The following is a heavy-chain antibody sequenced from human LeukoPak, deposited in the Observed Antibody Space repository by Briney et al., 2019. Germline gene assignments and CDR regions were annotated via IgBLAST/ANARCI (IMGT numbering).Heavy chain of an antibody. CDR1: GFTFSNAW. CDR3: TTDCSSTSCNYYYYGMDV. V-gene: IGHV3-15*01. D-gene: IGHD2-2*01. CDR2: IKSKTDGGTT. Sequence: GGSLRLSCAASGFTFSNAWMSWVRQAPGKGLEWVGRIKSKTDGGTTDYAAPVKGRFTISRDDSKNTVYLQMNSLKTEDTAVYYCTTDCSSTSCNYYYYGMDVWGKGTTVTVSS. J-gene: IGHJ6*04.